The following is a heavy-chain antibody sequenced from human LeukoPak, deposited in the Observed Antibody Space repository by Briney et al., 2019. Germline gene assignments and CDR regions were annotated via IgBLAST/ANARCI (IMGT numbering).Heavy chain of an antibody. Sequence: GGSLRLSCAASGFTFSSYDMHWVRQATGKGLEWVSAIGTAGDTYYPGSVKGRFTISRENAKNSLYLQMNSLRAGDTAVYYCARGLSYGSGRLYDYWGQGTLVTVSS. CDR1: GFTFSSYD. V-gene: IGHV3-13*01. D-gene: IGHD3-10*01. J-gene: IGHJ4*02. CDR3: ARGLSYGSGRLYDY. CDR2: IGTAGDT.